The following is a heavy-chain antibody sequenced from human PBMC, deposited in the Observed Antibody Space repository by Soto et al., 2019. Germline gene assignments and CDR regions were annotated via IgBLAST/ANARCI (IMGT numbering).Heavy chain of an antibody. CDR3: AKSIIMIVVVTMFDY. D-gene: IGHD3-22*01. CDR2: ISGSGGIT. Sequence: GGSLRLSCAPSGFTFSSYAMSWVPQAPGKGLEWVSAISGSGGITYYADSVKCRFTISRDNSKNTLYMEMNRLRGEDTAVYYCAKSIIMIVVVTMFDYWGQGSLVTVYS. CDR1: GFTFSSYA. J-gene: IGHJ4*02. V-gene: IGHV3-23*01.